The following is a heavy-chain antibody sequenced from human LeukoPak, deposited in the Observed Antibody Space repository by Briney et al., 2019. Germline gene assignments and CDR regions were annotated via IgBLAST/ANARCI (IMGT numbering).Heavy chain of an antibody. Sequence: GASVKVSCKASGYTFTTYILAWVRQPPGHTLEWMGWISVNNGGTNYAQRFQDRGTLTRDTSTNTAYLELRSLRSDDTAIIYCATATQPRGYFLHWGQGTLVTVSS. D-gene: IGHD2-2*01. CDR1: GYTFTTYI. CDR3: ATATQPRGYFLH. CDR2: ISVNNGGT. J-gene: IGHJ1*01. V-gene: IGHV1-18*01.